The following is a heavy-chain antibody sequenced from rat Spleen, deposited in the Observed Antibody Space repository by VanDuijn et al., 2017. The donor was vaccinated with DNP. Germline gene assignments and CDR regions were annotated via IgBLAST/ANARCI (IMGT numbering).Heavy chain of an antibody. Sequence: EVQLVESGGGLVQPGRSLKLSCAASGFTFSNYYMAWVRHVPGKGLEWVASITSSGGSTNYRDSVKGRFTISRDNAKNSQYLQMDSLRSEDTATYFCATGVYGGYEDWFANWGQGTLVTVSS. V-gene: IGHV5S13*01. J-gene: IGHJ3*01. D-gene: IGHD1-11*01. CDR2: ITSSGGST. CDR3: ATGVYGGYEDWFAN. CDR1: GFTFSNYY.